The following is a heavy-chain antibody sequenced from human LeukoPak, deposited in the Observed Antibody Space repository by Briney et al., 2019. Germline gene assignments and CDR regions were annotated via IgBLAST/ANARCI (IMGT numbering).Heavy chain of an antibody. D-gene: IGHD6-13*01. CDR1: GGSISSGDYY. Sequence: SETLSLTCTVSGGSISSGDYYWSWIRQPPGKGLEWIGYIYYSGSTYYNPSLKSRVTISVDTSKNQFSLKLSSVTAADTAVYYCASVKYSSSWYFGGGEPHFDYWGQGTLVTVSS. CDR2: IYYSGST. V-gene: IGHV4-30-4*01. J-gene: IGHJ4*02. CDR3: ASVKYSSSWYFGGGEPHFDY.